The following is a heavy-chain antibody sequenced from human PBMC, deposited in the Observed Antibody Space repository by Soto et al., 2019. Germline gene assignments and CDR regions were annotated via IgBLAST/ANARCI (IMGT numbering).Heavy chain of an antibody. CDR3: AKGSIEYRASIDY. Sequence: EVELLESGGGLIHPGESLRLSCAASGFSFSSYAMIWVRQAPGKGLEWVSVMSASGGTSNFADYVKGRFSMCRDNSKNIFYREMNSRRADETDIYFCAKGSIEYRASIDYWGQGTPVSVSS. CDR2: MSASGGTS. CDR1: GFSFSSYA. J-gene: IGHJ4*02. V-gene: IGHV3-23*01. D-gene: IGHD3-16*02.